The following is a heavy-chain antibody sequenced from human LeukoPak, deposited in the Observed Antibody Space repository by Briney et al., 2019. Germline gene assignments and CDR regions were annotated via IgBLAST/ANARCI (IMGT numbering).Heavy chain of an antibody. D-gene: IGHD1-14*01. Sequence: ASVTVSCKASGYTFTSYYMHWVRQAPGQGLEWMGWISAYNGNTNYAQKLQGRVTMTTDTSTSTAYMELRSLRSDDTAVYYCARNRPDMDVWGKGTTVTVSS. CDR2: ISAYNGNT. V-gene: IGHV1-18*04. CDR1: GYTFTSYY. CDR3: ARNRPDMDV. J-gene: IGHJ6*04.